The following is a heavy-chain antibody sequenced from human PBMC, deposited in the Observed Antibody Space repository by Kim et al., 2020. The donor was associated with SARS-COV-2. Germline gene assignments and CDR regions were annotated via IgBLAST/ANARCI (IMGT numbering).Heavy chain of an antibody. CDR1: GGSFSGYY. CDR2: INHSGST. CDR3: ARAPSIYVWGSYRHIPLLRYFDY. J-gene: IGHJ4*02. D-gene: IGHD3-16*02. Sequence: ETLSLTCAVYGGSFSGYYWSWIRQPPGKGLEWIGEINHSGSTNYNPSLKSRVTISVDTSKNQFSLKLSSVTAADTAVYYCARAPSIYVWGSYRHIPLLRYFDYWGQGTLVTVSS. V-gene: IGHV4-34*01.